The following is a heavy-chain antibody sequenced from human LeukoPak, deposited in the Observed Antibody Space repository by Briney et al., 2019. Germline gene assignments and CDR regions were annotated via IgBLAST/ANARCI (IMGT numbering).Heavy chain of an antibody. Sequence: TGGSLRLSSAASGFTFSSYAMSWVRQAPGKGLEWVSAISGSGGSTYYADSVKGRFTISRDNSKNTLYLQMNSLRAEDTAVYYCAKTFSYALTTPDYWGQGTLVTVSS. V-gene: IGHV3-23*01. J-gene: IGHJ4*02. CDR1: GFTFSSYA. CDR2: ISGSGGST. D-gene: IGHD2-2*01. CDR3: AKTFSYALTTPDY.